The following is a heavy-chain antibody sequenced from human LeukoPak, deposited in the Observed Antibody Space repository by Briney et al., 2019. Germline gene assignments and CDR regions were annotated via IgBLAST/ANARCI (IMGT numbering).Heavy chain of an antibody. V-gene: IGHV3-53*01. CDR1: GLTVSSY. Sequence: GGSLRLSCAASGLTVSSYMSWVRQAPGKGLEWVSVIYSGGTAYYADSVKGRFTISRDNSKNTLYLQMNSLRAEDTAVYYCARDPPRSVGASDIWGQGTMVTVSS. D-gene: IGHD1-26*01. CDR2: IYSGGTA. J-gene: IGHJ3*02. CDR3: ARDPPRSVGASDI.